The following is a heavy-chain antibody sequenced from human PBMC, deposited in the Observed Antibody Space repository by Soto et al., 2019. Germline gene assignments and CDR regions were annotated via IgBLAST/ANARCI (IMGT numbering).Heavy chain of an antibody. V-gene: IGHV3-30*18. CDR3: AKDLGAAYDIGRRGSLDN. CDR2: XSYMRGER. D-gene: IGHD3-9*01. Sequence: VNQPGRSVRLSXTASGFXXXXXGMHWVRQAPXXXXXXXXXXSYMRGERHYADSVKGLFIMSRDNSNNTLYLQLNNLKAEDTSVYYCAKDLGAAYDIGRRGSLDNGGQGTIVTVSS. CDR1: GFXXXXXG. J-gene: IGHJ4*02.